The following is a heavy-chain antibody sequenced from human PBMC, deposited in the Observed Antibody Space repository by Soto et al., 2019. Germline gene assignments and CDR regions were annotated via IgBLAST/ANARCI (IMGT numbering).Heavy chain of an antibody. Sequence: GGSLRLSCAASGFTFSSYSMNWVRQAPGKGLEWVSSISSSSSYIYYADSVKGRFTISRDNAKNSLYLQMNSLRAEDTAVYYCARRGHTPIDYAPDIDYWGQGTLVTVSS. CDR2: ISSSSSYI. D-gene: IGHD4-17*01. CDR1: GFTFSSYS. V-gene: IGHV3-21*01. J-gene: IGHJ4*02. CDR3: ARRGHTPIDYAPDIDY.